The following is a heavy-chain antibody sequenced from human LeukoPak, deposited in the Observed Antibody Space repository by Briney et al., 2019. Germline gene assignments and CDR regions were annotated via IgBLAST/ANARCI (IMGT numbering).Heavy chain of an antibody. J-gene: IGHJ4*02. V-gene: IGHV4-59*12. CDR1: GGSISSYY. CDR2: IYYSGST. CDR3: ARVLAGTPHLDY. Sequence: SETLSLTCTVSGGSISSYYWSWIRQPPGKGLGWIGYIYYSGSTNYNPSLKSRVTISVDRSKNQFSLKLSSVTAADTAVYYCARVLAGTPHLDYWGQGTLVTVSS. D-gene: IGHD1-7*01.